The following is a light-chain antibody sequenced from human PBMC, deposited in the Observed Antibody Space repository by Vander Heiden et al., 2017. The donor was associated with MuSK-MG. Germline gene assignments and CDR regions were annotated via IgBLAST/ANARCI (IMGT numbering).Light chain of an antibody. CDR2: WAS. J-gene: IGKJ1*01. Sequence: DIVMTQSPDSLAVSLGERATINCKSSQSVLYSSNNKNYLAWYQQKPGQPPKLLIYWASTRESGVPDRFSGSGSGTDFTLTISSLQAEDVAVYYCQQDYSTPPTFGQGTKVEIK. CDR1: QSVLYSSNNKNY. V-gene: IGKV4-1*01. CDR3: QQDYSTPPT.